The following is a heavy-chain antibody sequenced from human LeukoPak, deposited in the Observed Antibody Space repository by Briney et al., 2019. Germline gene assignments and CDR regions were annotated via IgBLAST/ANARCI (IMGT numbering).Heavy chain of an antibody. CDR3: ARDRGYSGYDL. Sequence: PGGSLRLSCAASGFTFSSYSMNWVLQAPGKGLEWVSYISSSSSTIYYADSVKGRFTISRDNAKNSLYLQMNSLRAEDTAVYYCARDRGYSGYDLWGQGTLVTVSS. CDR1: GFTFSSYS. D-gene: IGHD5-12*01. V-gene: IGHV3-48*01. CDR2: ISSSSSTI. J-gene: IGHJ4*02.